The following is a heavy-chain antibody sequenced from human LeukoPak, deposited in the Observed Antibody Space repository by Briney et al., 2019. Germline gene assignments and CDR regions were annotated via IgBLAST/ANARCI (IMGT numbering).Heavy chain of an antibody. D-gene: IGHD6-6*01. Sequence: GGSRQISCQGSGYTFTSYWIGWVRQVPGKGLEWMGIIYPGDSDTRYSPSFQGQVTISADKSISTAYLQWSSLKASDTAMYYCARPWDSSSVEAFDIWGQGTMVTVSS. V-gene: IGHV5-51*01. J-gene: IGHJ3*02. CDR2: IYPGDSDT. CDR3: ARPWDSSSVEAFDI. CDR1: GYTFTSYW.